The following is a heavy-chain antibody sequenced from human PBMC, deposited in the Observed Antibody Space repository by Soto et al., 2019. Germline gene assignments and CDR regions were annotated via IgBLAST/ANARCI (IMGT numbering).Heavy chain of an antibody. D-gene: IGHD4-17*01. Sequence: ASVKVSCKASGGTFSSYAISWVRQAPGQGLEWMGGIIPIFGTANYAQKFQGRVTITADESTSTAYMELSSLRSEDTAVYYCARGGTTVVTYDYWGQGTLVTVSS. V-gene: IGHV1-69*13. CDR3: ARGGTTVVTYDY. CDR1: GGTFSSYA. CDR2: IIPIFGTA. J-gene: IGHJ4*02.